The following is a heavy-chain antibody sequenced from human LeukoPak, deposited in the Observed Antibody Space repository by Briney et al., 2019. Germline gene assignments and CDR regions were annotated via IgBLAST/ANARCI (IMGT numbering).Heavy chain of an antibody. V-gene: IGHV3-23*01. D-gene: IGHD3/OR15-3a*01. CDR2: IRGTGERT. Sequence: QPGGSLRLSCAASGFTFSNYAMTWVRQAPGKGLEWVSSIRGTGERTYYPDSVKGHFTISRDNSKNTLYLQMNSLRAEDTAVYYCATHSTLDPNYYYYMDVWGKGTTVTVSS. J-gene: IGHJ6*03. CDR3: ATHSTLDPNYYYYMDV. CDR1: GFTFSNYA.